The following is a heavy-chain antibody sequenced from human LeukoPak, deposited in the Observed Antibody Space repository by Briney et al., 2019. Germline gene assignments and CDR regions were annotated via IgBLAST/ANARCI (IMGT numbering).Heavy chain of an antibody. CDR1: GFTLSINW. CDR3: ARWGQNSGYYYVDN. Sequence: GGSLRLSCGASGFTLSINWMTWVRQAPGRGLEWVASIKQDGSVKYYVDSVKGRFTISRDNARNSLSLQMDSLGVEDTAVYFCARWGQNSGYYYVDNWGQGTLVTVSS. J-gene: IGHJ4*02. CDR2: IKQDGSVK. D-gene: IGHD5-12*01. V-gene: IGHV3-7*01.